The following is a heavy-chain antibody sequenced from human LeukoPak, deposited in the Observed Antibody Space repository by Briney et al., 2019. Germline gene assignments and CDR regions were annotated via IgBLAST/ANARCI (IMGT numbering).Heavy chain of an antibody. Sequence: ASVKVSCKACGYTFTSYYMHWVRQAPGQGLEWMGIINPSGGSTSYAQKFQGRVTITRDTSTSTVYMELSSLRSEDTAVYYCALIAAVYRDYWGQGTLVTVSS. V-gene: IGHV1-46*01. CDR3: ALIAAVYRDY. CDR2: INPSGGST. J-gene: IGHJ4*02. D-gene: IGHD6-13*01. CDR1: GYTFTSYY.